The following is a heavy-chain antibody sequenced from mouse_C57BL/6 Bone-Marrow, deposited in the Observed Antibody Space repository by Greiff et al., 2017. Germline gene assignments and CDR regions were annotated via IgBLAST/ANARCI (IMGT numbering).Heavy chain of an antibody. CDR2: IDPSDSYT. Sequence: QVQLQQPGAELVMPGASVKLSCKASGYTFTSYWMHWVKQRPGQGLEWIGEIDPSDSYTNYNQKFKGKSTLTVDKSSSTAYMQLSSLTSEDSAVYYCARSNYYGSRVAWFAYWGQGTLVTVSA. J-gene: IGHJ3*01. CDR1: GYTFTSYW. V-gene: IGHV1-69*01. D-gene: IGHD1-1*01. CDR3: ARSNYYGSRVAWFAY.